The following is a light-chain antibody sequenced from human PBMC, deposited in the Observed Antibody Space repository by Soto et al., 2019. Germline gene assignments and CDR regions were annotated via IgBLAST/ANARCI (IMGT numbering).Light chain of an antibody. Sequence: DIQMTQSPSSLSASVGDRVTITCRASETINKNLNWYQQKPGQAHNLLIYSASDFKSGVPSRFSGSGSGTEFTLTISGLQPEDFATYYCQQSFRTPYTFGQGTDLEI. J-gene: IGKJ2*01. CDR1: ETINKN. CDR3: QQSFRTPYT. V-gene: IGKV1-39*01. CDR2: SAS.